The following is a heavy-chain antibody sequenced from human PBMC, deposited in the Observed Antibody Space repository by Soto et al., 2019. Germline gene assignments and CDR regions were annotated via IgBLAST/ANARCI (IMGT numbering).Heavy chain of an antibody. CDR1: GGSLTSNSYY. Sequence: SETLSLTCTVSGGSLTSNSYYWGWIRQPPGKGLEWIGSFYYSQSTYFNPSLKSRVTISVETSKNQYSLKLSAVTAADTAVYYCARRSTVTYDYWGQGILVTVS. V-gene: IGHV4-39*01. J-gene: IGHJ4*02. CDR3: ARRSTVTYDY. D-gene: IGHD4-17*01. CDR2: FYYSQST.